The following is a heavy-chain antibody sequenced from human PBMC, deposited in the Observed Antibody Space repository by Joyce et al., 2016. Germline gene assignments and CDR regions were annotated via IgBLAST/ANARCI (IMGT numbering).Heavy chain of an antibody. V-gene: IGHV5-51*01. J-gene: IGHJ4*02. CDR2: IEPGDSDT. Sequence: EVQLVQSGAEVKKPGESLRISCKGSGYSFTSYWIGWVRQMPGKGLEWIGIIEPGDSDTRDSPSFQGQVTISADKSIRTADLQWSSLKASDTAMYYCARTMDYYGSGSYGWYFDYWGQGTLVTVSS. CDR1: GYSFTSYW. D-gene: IGHD3-10*01. CDR3: ARTMDYYGSGSYGWYFDY.